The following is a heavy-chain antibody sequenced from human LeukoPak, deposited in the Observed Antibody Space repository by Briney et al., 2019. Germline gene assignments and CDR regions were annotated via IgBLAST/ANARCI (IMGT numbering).Heavy chain of an antibody. CDR2: ISTSGST. Sequence: SETLSLTYTVSGGSTSSYYWNWIRQPAEKGVEWIGRISTSGSTNSNPSLKSRLTMSLDPSKNQFSLKLSSVTAADTGVYYCARGNNNNVFDSWGQGTLVTVSS. D-gene: IGHD2-8*01. J-gene: IGHJ4*02. CDR1: GGSTSSYY. V-gene: IGHV4-4*07. CDR3: ARGNNNNVFDS.